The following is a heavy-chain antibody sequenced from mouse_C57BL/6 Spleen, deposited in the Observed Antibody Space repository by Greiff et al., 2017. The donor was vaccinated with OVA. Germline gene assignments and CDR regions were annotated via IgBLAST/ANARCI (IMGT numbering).Heavy chain of an antibody. CDR2: LRSKSSNYAT. D-gene: IGHD2-2*01. CDR1: GFTFNTYA. J-gene: IGHJ1*03. Sequence: EVKLMESGGGLVQPKGSLKLSCAASGFTFNTYAMHWVRQAPGKGLEWVARLRSKSSNYATYYADSVKDRFTISRDDSQSMLYLQMNNLKTEDTAMYYCVSDGYYWYFDVWGTGTTVTVSS. CDR3: VSDGYYWYFDV. V-gene: IGHV10-3*01.